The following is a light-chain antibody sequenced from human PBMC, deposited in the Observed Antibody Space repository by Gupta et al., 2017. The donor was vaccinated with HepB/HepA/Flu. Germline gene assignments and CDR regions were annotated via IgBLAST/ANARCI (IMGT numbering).Light chain of an antibody. CDR2: WAS. V-gene: IGKV4-1*01. CDR3: HQFYSIPRT. CDR1: QSVLYSSNNKNY. Sequence: DLEMNQFHDSIAGSLGERATINCKSSQSVLYSSNNKNYLAWYQQKPGQPPKLLIYWASTRESGVPDRFSASGSGTEFTLTISSLQAEDVAVYYCHQFYSIPRTFGQGTKLEIK. J-gene: IGKJ2*01.